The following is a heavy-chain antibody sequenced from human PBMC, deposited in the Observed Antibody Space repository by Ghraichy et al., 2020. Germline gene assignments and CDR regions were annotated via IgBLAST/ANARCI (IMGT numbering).Heavy chain of an antibody. J-gene: IGHJ4*02. CDR1: GGSFSGYY. CDR3: VASVVVPAFGY. V-gene: IGHV4-34*01. Sequence: SETLSLTCAVYGGSFSGYYWSWIRQPPGKGLEWIGEINHSGSTNYNPSLKSRVTISVDTSKNQFSLKLSSVTAADTAVYYCVASVVVPAFGYWGQGTLVTVSS. D-gene: IGHD2-2*01. CDR2: INHSGST.